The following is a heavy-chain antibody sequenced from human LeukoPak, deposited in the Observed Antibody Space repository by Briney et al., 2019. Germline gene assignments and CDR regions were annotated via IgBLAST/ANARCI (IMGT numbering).Heavy chain of an antibody. D-gene: IGHD2-21*02. J-gene: IGHJ4*02. CDR3: ARNGSRGNLVTAPDY. V-gene: IGHV3-21*01. Sequence: GGSLRLSCAASGFIFSSYSMNWVRQAPGKGLEWVSSISSSSIYIYYADSVKGRFTISRDNAKNSLYLQMNSLRAEDTAVYYCARNGSRGNLVTAPDYWGQGTLVTVSS. CDR1: GFIFSSYS. CDR2: ISSSSIYI.